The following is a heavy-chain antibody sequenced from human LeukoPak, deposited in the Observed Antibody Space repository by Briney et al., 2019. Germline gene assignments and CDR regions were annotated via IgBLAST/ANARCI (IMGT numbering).Heavy chain of an antibody. CDR3: AKDPSTGYYGY. V-gene: IGHV3-23*01. D-gene: IGHD3-22*01. Sequence: GGSLRLSCAASGFTFTSIAMTWVRQAPGKGLEWVSTIRGTGDSTHYADSVKGRFIISRDKSKNMLYLQMNGLRPEDAAVYYCAKDPSTGYYGYWGQGTLVTVSS. CDR2: IRGTGDST. J-gene: IGHJ4*02. CDR1: GFTFTSIA.